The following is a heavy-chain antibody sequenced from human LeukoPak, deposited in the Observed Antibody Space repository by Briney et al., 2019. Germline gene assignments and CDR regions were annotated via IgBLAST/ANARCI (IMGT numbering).Heavy chain of an antibody. CDR2: IKQDGSEK. CDR1: GFTFSSYW. CDR3: ARRYYDSSGGDAFDI. J-gene: IGHJ3*02. D-gene: IGHD3-22*01. V-gene: IGHV3-7*01. Sequence: GGSLRLSCAASGFTFSSYWMSWVRQAPGKGLEWVANIKQDGSEKYYVDSVKGRFTISRDNAKNSLYLQMNSLRAEDTAVYYCARRYYDSSGGDAFDIWGQGTMVTVSS.